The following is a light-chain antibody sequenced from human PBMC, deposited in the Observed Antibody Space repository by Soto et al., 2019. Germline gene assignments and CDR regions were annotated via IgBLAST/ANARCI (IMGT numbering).Light chain of an antibody. CDR1: QDISNY. CDR3: QQYDNLPMYT. V-gene: IGKV1-33*01. Sequence: DIQMKKYPSSLSASVGDRVTITCQASQDISNYLNWYQQKPGKAPKLLIYGASKLDTGVPSRFSGSGSGTDFTFTISSLQPEDVATYYCQQYDNLPMYTFGRGTKVDIK. J-gene: IGKJ2*01. CDR2: GAS.